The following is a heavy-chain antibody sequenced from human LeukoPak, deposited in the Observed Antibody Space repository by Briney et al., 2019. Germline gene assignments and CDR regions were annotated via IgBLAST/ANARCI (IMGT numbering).Heavy chain of an antibody. CDR3: ARGRVMAARRFDY. V-gene: IGHV4-34*01. J-gene: IGHJ4*02. CDR1: GGSFSGYY. D-gene: IGHD6-6*01. Sequence: SETLSLTCAVYGGSFSGYYWSWIRQPPGKGLEWIGEINHSESTNYNPSLKSRVTISVDTSKNHFSLKLTSVTAADTAVYYCARGRVMAARRFDYWGQGTLVTVSS. CDR2: INHSEST.